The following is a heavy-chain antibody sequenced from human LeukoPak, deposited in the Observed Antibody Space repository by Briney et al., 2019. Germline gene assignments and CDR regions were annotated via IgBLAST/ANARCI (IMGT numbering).Heavy chain of an antibody. V-gene: IGHV3-21*01. CDR1: GFTFSSYS. CDR3: ARDYVWGSSESDY. Sequence: PGGSLRLSCAASGFTFSSYSMNWVRQAPGTGLEWVSSISSSSSYIYYADSVKGRFTISRDNAKNSLYLQMNSLRVEDTAIYYCARDYVWGSSESDYWGQGTLVTVSS. D-gene: IGHD7-27*01. J-gene: IGHJ4*02. CDR2: ISSSSSYI.